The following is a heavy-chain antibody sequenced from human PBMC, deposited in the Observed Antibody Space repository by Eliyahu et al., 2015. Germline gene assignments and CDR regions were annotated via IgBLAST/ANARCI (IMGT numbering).Heavy chain of an antibody. CDR3: ASYSGVAVRY. D-gene: IGHD6-19*01. J-gene: IGHJ4*02. V-gene: IGHV3-15*01. CDR2: IKSKPDGGTT. CDR1: GFTFINAW. Sequence: EAQLLESGGGSVKPGGSLXLSCSAXGFTFINAWLTWVRQVPGKGLEWVGRIKSKPDGGTTDYAAPVKGRFTISRDDSKNMLYLQMNSLTIDDTAVYYCASYSGVAVRYWGQGTLVTVSS.